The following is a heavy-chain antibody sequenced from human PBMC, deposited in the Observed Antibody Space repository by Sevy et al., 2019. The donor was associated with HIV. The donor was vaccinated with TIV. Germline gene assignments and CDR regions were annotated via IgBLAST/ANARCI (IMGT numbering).Heavy chain of an antibody. D-gene: IGHD2-2*01. Sequence: GGSLRLSCAVSGFTFRSYWMSWVRQAPGKGLEWVAHIKVDGSEKNHVDLVKDRLTISRNKAKNSLFLQMNSLRVEDTAVYYCARDCSSTSCLWGLDVWGQGTAVTVSS. CDR1: GFTFRSYW. J-gene: IGHJ6*02. V-gene: IGHV3-7*03. CDR3: ARDCSSTSCLWGLDV. CDR2: IKVDGSEK.